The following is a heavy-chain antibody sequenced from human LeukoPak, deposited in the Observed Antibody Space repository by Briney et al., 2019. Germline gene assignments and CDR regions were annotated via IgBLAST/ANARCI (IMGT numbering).Heavy chain of an antibody. CDR2: IGHDGSLK. CDR3: ATDRSGGVFDY. J-gene: IGHJ4*02. Sequence: GGSLRLSCAASGFSFSSHGMHWVRQAPGKGLEWVANIGHDGSLKYYVDSVKGRFTISRDNAKNSLYLQMNSLRAEDTAVYYCATDRSGGVFDYWGQGTLVTVSS. V-gene: IGHV3-7*03. D-gene: IGHD2-8*02. CDR1: GFSFSSHG.